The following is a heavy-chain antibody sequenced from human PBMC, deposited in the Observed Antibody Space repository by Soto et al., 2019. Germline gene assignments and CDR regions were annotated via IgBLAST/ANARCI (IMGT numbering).Heavy chain of an antibody. CDR2: IYYSGST. V-gene: IGHV4-31*03. CDR1: GGSISSGGYY. D-gene: IGHD3-16*02. J-gene: IGHJ4*02. CDR3: ARVFNNQSKYRKGIRYFDY. Sequence: SETLSLTCTVSGGSISSGGYYWSWIRQHPGKGLEWIGYIYYSGSTYYNPSLKSRVTISVDTSKNQFSLKLSSVTAADTVVYYCARVFNNQSKYRKGIRYFDYWGQGTLVTVSS.